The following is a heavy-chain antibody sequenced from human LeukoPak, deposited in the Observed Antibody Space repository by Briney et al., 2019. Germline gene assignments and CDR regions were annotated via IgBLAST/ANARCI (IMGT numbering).Heavy chain of an antibody. CDR3: AKLSSTWYNDY. J-gene: IGHJ4*02. D-gene: IGHD6-13*01. CDR1: GLTFSNYG. V-gene: IGHV3-23*01. Sequence: GGSLRLSCAASGLTFSNYGMSWVRQAPGKGLEWVSGISGSGDTTYYADSVKGRFTISRDNSKNTLHLQMNSLRAEDTAVFYCAKLSSTWYNDYWGQGTLVTVSS. CDR2: ISGSGDTT.